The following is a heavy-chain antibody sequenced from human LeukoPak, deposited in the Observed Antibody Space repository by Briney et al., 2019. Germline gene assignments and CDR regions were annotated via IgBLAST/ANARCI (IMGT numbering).Heavy chain of an antibody. J-gene: IGHJ6*03. CDR1: GGSISSYY. CDR2: IYTSGST. Sequence: SETLSLTCTVSGGSISSYYWSWIRQPAGKGLEWIGRIYTSGSTNYNPSLKSRVTISVDKSKNQFSLKLSSVTAADTAVYYCASASVWQGIAARGSYYYYMDVWGKGTTVTVSS. V-gene: IGHV4-4*07. CDR3: ASASVWQGIAARGSYYYYMDV. D-gene: IGHD6-6*01.